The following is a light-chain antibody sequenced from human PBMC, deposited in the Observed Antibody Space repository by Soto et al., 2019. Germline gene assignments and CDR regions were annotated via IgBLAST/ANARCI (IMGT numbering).Light chain of an antibody. J-gene: IGKJ4*01. CDR2: WAS. V-gene: IGKV4-1*01. Sequence: DIVMTQSPDSLAVSLGERATINCKSSQSVLYSSNNKNYLAWYQQKPGQPPKLLIYWASTRESGVPDRFSGSGSGTDFPLTISSLQAEDVAVYYYQQYYSTPLTFGGGTKVVIK. CDR3: QQYYSTPLT. CDR1: QSVLYSSNNKNY.